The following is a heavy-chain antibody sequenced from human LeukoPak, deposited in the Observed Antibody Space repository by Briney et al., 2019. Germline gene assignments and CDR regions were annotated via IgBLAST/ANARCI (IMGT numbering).Heavy chain of an antibody. V-gene: IGHV3-21*01. Sequence: PGGSLRLSCAASGFTFSSYSMNWVRQAPGKGLEWVSSISSSSSYIYYADSVKGRFTISRDNAKNSLYLQMNSLRAEDTAVYYCAREPWELLRVFDYWGQGTLVTVSS. CDR3: AREPWELLRVFDY. CDR1: GFTFSSYS. J-gene: IGHJ4*02. CDR2: ISSSSSYI. D-gene: IGHD1-26*01.